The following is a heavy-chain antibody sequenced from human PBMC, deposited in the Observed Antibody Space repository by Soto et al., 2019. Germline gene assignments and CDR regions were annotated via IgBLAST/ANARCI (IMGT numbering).Heavy chain of an antibody. CDR1: GGSISNGGYS. CDR3: AREPPYYDSSGYRYGMDV. CDR2: IYHSGST. Sequence: TLSLTCAVSGGSISNGGYSWRWIRQPPGKGLEWIGYIYHSGSTYYNPSLKSRVTISVDRSKNQFSLKLSSVTAADTAVYYCAREPPYYDSSGYRYGMDVWGQGTTVTVSS. V-gene: IGHV4-30-2*01. J-gene: IGHJ6*02. D-gene: IGHD3-22*01.